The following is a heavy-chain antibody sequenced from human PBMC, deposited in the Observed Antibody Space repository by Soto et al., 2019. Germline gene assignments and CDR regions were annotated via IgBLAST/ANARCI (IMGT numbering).Heavy chain of an antibody. CDR1: GFTFDDYG. V-gene: IGHV3-20*01. CDR2: INWNGGST. J-gene: IGHJ4*02. Sequence: ESGGGVVRPGGSLRLSCAASGFTFDDYGMSWVRQAPGKGLEWVSGINWNGGSTGYADSVKGRFTISRDNAKNSLYLQMNSLRAEDTALYHCARLYCSGGSCYLDDYWGQGTLVTVSS. D-gene: IGHD2-15*01. CDR3: ARLYCSGGSCYLDDY.